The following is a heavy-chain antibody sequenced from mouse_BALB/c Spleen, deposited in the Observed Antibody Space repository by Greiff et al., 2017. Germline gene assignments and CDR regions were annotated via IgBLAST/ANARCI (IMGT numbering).Heavy chain of an antibody. CDR1: GFTFSSYA. CDR3: ARDAVGYEAWFAY. D-gene: IGHD2-14*01. CDR2: ISSGGSYT. V-gene: IGHV5-9-4*01. Sequence: EVHRVESGGGLVKPGGSLKLSCAASGFTFSSYAMSWVRQSPEKRLEWVAEISSGGSYTYYPDTVTGRFTISRDNAKNTLYLEMSSLRSEDTAMYYCARDAVGYEAWFAYWGQGTLVTVSA. J-gene: IGHJ3*01.